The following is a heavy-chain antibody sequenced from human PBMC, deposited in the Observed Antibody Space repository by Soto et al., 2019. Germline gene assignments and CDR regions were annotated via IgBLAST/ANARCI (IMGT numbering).Heavy chain of an antibody. CDR1: GGSISSSSYY. V-gene: IGHV4-39*01. CDR2: IYYSGST. CDR3: ARGPSSRYSSSWYDSMDV. J-gene: IGHJ6*02. Sequence: PSETLSLTCTVSGGSISSSSYYWGWIRQPPGKGLEWIGSIYYSGSTYYNPSLKSRVTISVDTSKNQFSLKLSSVTAADTAVYYCARGPSSRYSSSWYDSMDVSGQGTTVTVSS. D-gene: IGHD6-13*01.